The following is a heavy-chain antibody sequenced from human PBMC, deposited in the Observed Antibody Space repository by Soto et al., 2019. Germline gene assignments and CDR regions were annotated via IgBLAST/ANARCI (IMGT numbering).Heavy chain of an antibody. CDR3: ARDWGSSRWYNSFDP. J-gene: IGHJ5*02. D-gene: IGHD6-13*01. Sequence: QVQLVESGGGVVQPGGSLRLSCAASGITLSTYGMHWVRQAPGKGLEWVAMTSHDGIAKNYADSVKGRFTIFRDNSKNTLYLQMNHLTPEDSALYYCARDWGSSRWYNSFDPWGQGTLVTVS. CDR1: GITLSTYG. CDR2: TSHDGIAK. V-gene: IGHV3-30*03.